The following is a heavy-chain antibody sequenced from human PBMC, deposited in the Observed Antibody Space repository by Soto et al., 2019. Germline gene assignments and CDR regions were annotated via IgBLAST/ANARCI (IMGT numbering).Heavy chain of an antibody. CDR3: ARDLGQGNGPFDY. D-gene: IGHD1-26*01. V-gene: IGHV3-33*02. J-gene: IGHJ4*02. Sequence: QVQLVESGGGVVQPGRSLRLSCAASGFTFNTHGMHWVRQAPGKGLEWVAVIWHDGGKKYYADSAKGRFTISRDNSKNTLFLQMNSLRAEDTAVYYCARDLGQGNGPFDYWGQGTLVTVSS. CDR2: IWHDGGKK. CDR1: GFTFNTHG.